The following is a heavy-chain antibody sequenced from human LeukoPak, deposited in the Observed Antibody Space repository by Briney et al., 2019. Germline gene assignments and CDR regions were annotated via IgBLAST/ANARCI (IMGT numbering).Heavy chain of an antibody. Sequence: GGSLRLSCAASGFTFSSYGMHRVRQAPGKGLEWVAVISYDGSNKYYADSVKGRFTISSDNSKNTLYLQMNSLRAEDTAVYYCARAKIAAAGTGAFDVWGQGTLVTVSS. CDR3: ARAKIAAAGTGAFDV. J-gene: IGHJ3*01. CDR1: GFTFSSYG. CDR2: ISYDGSNK. V-gene: IGHV3-30*03. D-gene: IGHD6-13*01.